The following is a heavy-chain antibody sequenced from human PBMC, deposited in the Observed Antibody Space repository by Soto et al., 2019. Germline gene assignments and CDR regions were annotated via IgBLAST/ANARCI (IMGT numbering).Heavy chain of an antibody. CDR1: GGTFSSYA. Sequence: SVKVSCKASGGTFSSYAISWVRQAPGQGLEWMGGIIPIFGTANYAQKFQGRVTITADESTSTAYMELSSLRSEDTAVYYCARGGGDDIVVVPAAIRRDYYYYGMDVWGQGTKVTVYS. CDR2: IIPIFGTA. V-gene: IGHV1-69*13. CDR3: ARGGGDDIVVVPAAIRRDYYYYGMDV. D-gene: IGHD2-2*02. J-gene: IGHJ6*02.